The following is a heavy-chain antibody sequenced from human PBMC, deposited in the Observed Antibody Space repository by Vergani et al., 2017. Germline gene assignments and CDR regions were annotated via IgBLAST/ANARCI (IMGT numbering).Heavy chain of an antibody. CDR3: ATAGAAYCRGASCYDFFEY. J-gene: IGHJ4*02. D-gene: IGHD2-15*01. V-gene: IGHV3-30*02. CDR1: GFTFTNYG. CDR2: TRYDGIVE. Sequence: QVQLVESGGGVVQPGGSLRLSCAASGFTFTNYGMHWVRQAPGKGLEWVAFTRYDGIVEYYGDSVRGRFTISRDNSKNTLYLQMNRLRPEDTAVYYCATAGAAYCRGASCYDFFEYWDQGTLVTVAS.